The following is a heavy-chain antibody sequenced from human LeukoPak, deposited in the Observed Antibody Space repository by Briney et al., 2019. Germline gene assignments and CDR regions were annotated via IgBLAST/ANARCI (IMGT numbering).Heavy chain of an antibody. D-gene: IGHD3-16*01. V-gene: IGHV4-61*02. CDR1: GGSISSGSYY. CDR2: IYTSGST. CDR3: ARDLGE. J-gene: IGHJ4*02. Sequence: SETLSLTCTVSGGSISSGSYYWSWIRQPAGKGLEWIGRIYTSGSTNYNPSLKSRVTISVDTSKNQFSLKLSSVTAADTAVYYCARDLGEWGQGTLVTVSS.